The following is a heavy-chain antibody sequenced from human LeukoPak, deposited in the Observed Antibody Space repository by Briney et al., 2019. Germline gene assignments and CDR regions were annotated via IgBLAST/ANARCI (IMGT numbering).Heavy chain of an antibody. V-gene: IGHV4-30-4*01. CDR2: IYYSGST. J-gene: IGHJ4*02. Sequence: PSETLSLTCTVSGGSISRGDYYWSWIRQPPGKGLEWIGYIYYSGSTYYNPSLKSRVTISVDTSKNQFSLKLSSVTAADTAVYYCARSTYYDFVDYWGQGTLVTVSS. CDR3: ARSTYYDFVDY. D-gene: IGHD3-3*01. CDR1: GGSISRGDYY.